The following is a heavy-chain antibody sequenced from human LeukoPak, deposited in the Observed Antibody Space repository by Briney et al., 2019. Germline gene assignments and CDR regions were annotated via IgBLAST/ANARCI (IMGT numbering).Heavy chain of an antibody. CDR3: AKRLAGKPPDY. CDR1: GFTFSSYG. Sequence: GGSLRLSCADSGFTFSSYGMSWVRQAPGKGLEWVSAISGNGGTTYYLDSVKGRFTIYRDNSKNTLYLQMNSLRAEDTAIYYCAKRLAGKPPDYWGQGTLVTVSS. CDR2: ISGNGGTT. D-gene: IGHD3-9*01. J-gene: IGHJ4*02. V-gene: IGHV3-23*01.